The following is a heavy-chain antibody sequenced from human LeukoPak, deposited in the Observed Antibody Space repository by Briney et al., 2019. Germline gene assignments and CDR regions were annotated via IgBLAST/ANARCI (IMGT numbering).Heavy chain of an antibody. V-gene: IGHV5-51*01. J-gene: IGHJ4*02. D-gene: IGHD5-18*01. Sequence: GESLKISCKASGYTFTTYWIGWVRQMPGKGLEWMGIIYPGDSDTRYSPSFQGQVTISADKSISTAYLQWSSLKASDTAMYYCARADTAMVLGYWGQGTLVTVSS. CDR2: IYPGDSDT. CDR1: GYTFTTYW. CDR3: ARADTAMVLGY.